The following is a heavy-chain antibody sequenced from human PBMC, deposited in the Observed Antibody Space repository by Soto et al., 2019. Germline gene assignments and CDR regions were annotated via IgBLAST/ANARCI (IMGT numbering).Heavy chain of an antibody. CDR3: VRLSWKTTHSYYDVDV. J-gene: IGHJ6*02. CDR1: GYSFTTYW. CDR2: IDPSDSYT. V-gene: IGHV5-10-1*01. Sequence: PGESLKISCKGSGYSFTTYWISWVRQMPGKGLQWMGRIDPSDSYTYYSPSFQGHVTFSTDKSITTAYLQWNSLKASDTAMYYCVRLSWKTTHSYYDVDVWGQGTTVTVSS. D-gene: IGHD6-13*01.